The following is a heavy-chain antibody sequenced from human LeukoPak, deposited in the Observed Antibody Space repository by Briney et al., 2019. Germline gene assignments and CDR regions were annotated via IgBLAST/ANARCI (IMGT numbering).Heavy chain of an antibody. Sequence: GGSLKLSCAASGFTFSGSAMHWVRQASGKGLEWVGRIRSKANSYATAYAASGKGRFTISRDDTKNTAYLQMNSLKTEDTAVYYCTRRPRWRSGYQTDYWGQGTLVTVSS. V-gene: IGHV3-73*01. CDR3: TRRPRWRSGYQTDY. D-gene: IGHD5-12*01. J-gene: IGHJ4*02. CDR2: IRSKANSYAT. CDR1: GFTFSGSA.